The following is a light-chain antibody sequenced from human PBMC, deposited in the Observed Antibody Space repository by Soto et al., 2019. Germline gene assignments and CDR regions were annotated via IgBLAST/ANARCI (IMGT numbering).Light chain of an antibody. CDR1: SSDVGKYDY. CDR2: EVS. V-gene: IGLV2-8*01. Sequence: QSALTQPPSASGSPGQSVTISCTGTSSDVGKYDYVSWFQHHPGKAPKLIIYEVSKRPSGVPDRFSGSKSGSTASLTVSGLQTEDEADYYCCSYVGSNIFYVFGTGTKVTVL. CDR3: CSYVGSNIFYV. J-gene: IGLJ1*01.